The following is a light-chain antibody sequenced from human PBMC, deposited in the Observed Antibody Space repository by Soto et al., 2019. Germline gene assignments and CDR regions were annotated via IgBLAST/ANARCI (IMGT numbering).Light chain of an antibody. Sequence: EIVMTQSPATLSVSPGETATLSCRASQSVSIKLAWYQQKPGQAPRLLIYDTSTRATGIPARFSGSGSGTDFSLIICSLEPEDFAVYYCQQCYNWPQWTFGQGTKVDIK. CDR2: DTS. CDR1: QSVSIK. J-gene: IGKJ1*01. CDR3: QQCYNWPQWT. V-gene: IGKV3-15*01.